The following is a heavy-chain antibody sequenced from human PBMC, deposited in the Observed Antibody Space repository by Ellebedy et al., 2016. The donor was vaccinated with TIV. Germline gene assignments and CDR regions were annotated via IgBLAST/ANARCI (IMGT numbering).Heavy chain of an antibody. CDR3: AMDLTGADDF. V-gene: IGHV3-74*01. J-gene: IGHJ3*01. CDR1: FSSYA. Sequence: GESLKISCAASFSSYAMSWVRQAPGKGLAWVSRIDEGGSRTSYADSVKGRFTISRDNAKNTLYLQMNSLRAEDTAVYFCAMDLTGADDFWGQGTMVTVSS. CDR2: IDEGGSRT. D-gene: IGHD7-27*01.